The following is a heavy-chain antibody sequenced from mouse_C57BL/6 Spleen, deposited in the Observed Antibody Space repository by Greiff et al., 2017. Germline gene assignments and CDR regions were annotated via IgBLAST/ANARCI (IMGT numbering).Heavy chain of an antibody. CDR3: ARTLAY. CDR1: GFTFSDYG. V-gene: IGHV5-17*01. J-gene: IGHJ3*01. Sequence: EVKVVESGGGLVKPGGSLKLSCAASGFTFSDYGMHWVRQAPEKGLEWVAYISSGSSTIYYADTVKGRFTISRDNAKNTLFLQMTSLRSEDTAMYYCARTLAYWGQGTLVIVSA. CDR2: ISSGSSTI.